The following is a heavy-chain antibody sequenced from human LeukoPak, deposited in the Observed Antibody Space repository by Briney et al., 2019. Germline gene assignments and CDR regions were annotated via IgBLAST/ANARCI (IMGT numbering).Heavy chain of an antibody. D-gene: IGHD3-3*01. CDR1: GYTFTSYD. J-gene: IGHJ6*03. CDR2: MNPNSGNT. V-gene: IGHV1-8*01. CDR3: VRVPSRDFWSGYNYYYYMDV. Sequence: GASVKVSCKASGYTFTSYDINWVRQATGQGLEWMGWMNPNSGNTGYAQKFQGRVTITRNTSISTAYMELSSLRSEDTAVYYCVRVPSRDFWSGYNYYYYMDVWGKGTTVTVSS.